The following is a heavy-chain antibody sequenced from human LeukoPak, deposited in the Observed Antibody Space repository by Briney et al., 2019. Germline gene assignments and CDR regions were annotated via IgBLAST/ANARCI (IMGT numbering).Heavy chain of an antibody. CDR3: ARDFLTGVAANYFDC. CDR2: ISSGSSII. V-gene: IGHV3-48*01. D-gene: IGHD6-13*01. Sequence: QSGGSLRLSCEGSAFIFSGHWMNWVRQTPGKGPEWVSYISSGSSIIYYADSVKGRFTISRDNAKNSLYLQMNSLRVEDTAVYYCARDFLTGVAANYFDCWGQGTLVTVSS. J-gene: IGHJ4*02. CDR1: AFIFSGHW.